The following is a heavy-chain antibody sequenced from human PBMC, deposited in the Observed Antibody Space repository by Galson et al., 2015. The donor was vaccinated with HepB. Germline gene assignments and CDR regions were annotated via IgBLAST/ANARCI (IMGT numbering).Heavy chain of an antibody. J-gene: IGHJ4*02. CDR2: IYWNDDK. Sequence: PALVKPTQTLTLTCTFSGFSLTTSGVGVGWIRQPPGKALEWLALIYWNDDKRYSPSLRSRLAITKDTSRNQVVLTMTNMDPVDTGTYYCAHGRKLGMNFGFWGQGTLVTVSS. D-gene: IGHD3-16*01. V-gene: IGHV2-5*01. CDR1: GFSLTTSGVG. CDR3: AHGRKLGMNFGF.